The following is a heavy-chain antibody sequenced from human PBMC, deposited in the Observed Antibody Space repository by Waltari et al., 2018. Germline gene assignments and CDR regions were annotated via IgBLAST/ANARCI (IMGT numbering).Heavy chain of an antibody. D-gene: IGHD4-4*01. CDR3: ASIMTTVTTWHWYFDL. CDR2: IYYSGST. Sequence: QLQLQESGPGLVKPSETLSLTCTVSGGSISSSSYYWGWIRQPPGKGLEWIGSIYYSGSTDYNPSLKSRVTISVDTSKNQFSLKLSSVTAADTAVYYCASIMTTVTTWHWYFDLWGRGTLVTVSS. V-gene: IGHV4-39*01. J-gene: IGHJ2*01. CDR1: GGSISSSSYY.